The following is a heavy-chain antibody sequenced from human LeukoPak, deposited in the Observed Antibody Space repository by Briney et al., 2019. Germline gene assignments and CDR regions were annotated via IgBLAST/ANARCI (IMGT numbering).Heavy chain of an antibody. CDR1: GGSISGYY. CDR2: LDPSGST. V-gene: IGHV4-4*07. D-gene: IGHD2-21*01. J-gene: IGHJ4*02. CDR3: ARGGESYSDY. Sequence: SETLSLTCTVSGGSISGYYWTWIRQPAGKGLEWIGRLDPSGSTNYNPSLNSRVTMSVDTSKNQFSLKLTSVTAADTAVYYCARGGESYSDYWGQGTLVTVSS.